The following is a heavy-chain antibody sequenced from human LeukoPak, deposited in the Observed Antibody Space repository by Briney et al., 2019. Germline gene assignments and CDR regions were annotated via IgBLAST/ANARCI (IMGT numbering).Heavy chain of an antibody. CDR3: ARDHYYDSSGYDDY. CDR2: IKQDGSEK. V-gene: IGHV3-7*01. CDR1: GFTFSKYW. D-gene: IGHD3-22*01. Sequence: GGSLRLSCAASGFTFSKYWMLWVRQAPGKGLEWVANIKQDGSEKYYVDSVKGRFTISRDNAKNSLYLQMNSLRAEDTAVYYCARDHYYDSSGYDDYWGQGTLVTVSS. J-gene: IGHJ4*02.